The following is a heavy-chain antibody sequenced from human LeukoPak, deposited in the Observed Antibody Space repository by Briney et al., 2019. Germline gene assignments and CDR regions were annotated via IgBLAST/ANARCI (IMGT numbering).Heavy chain of an antibody. V-gene: IGHV3-66*02. Sequence: GGSLRLSCAASGFSVSNNYMSWVRQAPGKGLEWVSLIYSSGSTYYVDSVRGRFTISRDNSKNRLYLQMNSLRPEDTAVYYCAKRPSDYGDYVSYFDYWGQGTLVTVSS. J-gene: IGHJ4*02. CDR1: GFSVSNNY. CDR2: IYSSGST. D-gene: IGHD4-17*01. CDR3: AKRPSDYGDYVSYFDY.